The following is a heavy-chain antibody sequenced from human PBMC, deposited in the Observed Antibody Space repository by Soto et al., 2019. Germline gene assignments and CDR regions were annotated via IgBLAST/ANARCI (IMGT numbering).Heavy chain of an antibody. CDR2: INAANGNT. D-gene: IGHD3-3*01. CDR1: GYTFTMYA. Sequence: QVQLVQSGAEVKKPGASVRVSCEASGYTFTMYAIHWVRQAPGQRLEWMGWINAANGNTKSSQKFQGRVSITRDTSASTAYMEMSSLRSEDTALYYCARDQGRDYDFCSGYSQGFDYWGQGTLVTVSS. CDR3: ARDQGRDYDFCSGYSQGFDY. V-gene: IGHV1-3*01. J-gene: IGHJ4*02.